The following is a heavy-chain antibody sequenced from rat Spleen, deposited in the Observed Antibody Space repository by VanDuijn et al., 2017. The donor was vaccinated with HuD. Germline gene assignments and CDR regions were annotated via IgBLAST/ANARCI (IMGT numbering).Heavy chain of an antibody. CDR3: TTLTLWINQGWFAY. V-gene: IGHV5-58*01. CDR2: IKSDGSRP. J-gene: IGHJ3*01. D-gene: IGHD1-3*01. Sequence: EVQLVETGGGLVQPGRSLKLSCVASGFTFSDYWMYWVRQAPGKGLEWVSSIKSDGSRPYYPDSVKGRFTISRDNAKSTLYLQMDSLRSEDTATYYCTTLTLWINQGWFAYWGQGTLVTVSS. CDR1: GFTFSDYW.